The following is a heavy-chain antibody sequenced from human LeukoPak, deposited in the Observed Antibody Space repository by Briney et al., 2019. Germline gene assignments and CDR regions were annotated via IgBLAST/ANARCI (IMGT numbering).Heavy chain of an antibody. Sequence: GGSLRLSCAASGFTFSSYSMNWVRQAPGKGLEWVANIKEDGSEKRYADSVKGRFTISRDTAKNSLYLQMNSLGAEDTAVYYCARDYYFYIDVWGRGTTVTVSS. CDR1: GFTFSSYS. V-gene: IGHV3-7*01. J-gene: IGHJ6*03. CDR3: ARDYYFYIDV. CDR2: IKEDGSEK.